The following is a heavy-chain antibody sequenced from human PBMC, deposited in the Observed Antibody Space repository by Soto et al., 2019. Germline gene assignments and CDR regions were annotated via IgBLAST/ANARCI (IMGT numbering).Heavy chain of an antibody. CDR3: ARGPGWLENWYIDL. Sequence: QMQLQQWGAGLLKPSETLSLTCAVYGGSFSGYYWSWIRQPPGKGLEWIGEINSSGSTSYNPSLKSRVTSPVETTKHRCPLKLSFVTAADTAVYYCARGPGWLENWYIDLWGRGTLVTVSS. D-gene: IGHD6-19*01. J-gene: IGHJ2*01. CDR2: INSSGST. V-gene: IGHV4-34*01. CDR1: GGSFSGYY.